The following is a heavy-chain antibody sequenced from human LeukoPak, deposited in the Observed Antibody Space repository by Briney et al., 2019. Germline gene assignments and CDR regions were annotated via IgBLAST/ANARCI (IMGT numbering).Heavy chain of an antibody. CDR2: MNPNSGNT. CDR1: GYTFTSYD. CDR3: ARSGNYYYDSSGYYGFDY. J-gene: IGHJ4*02. V-gene: IGHV1-8*01. D-gene: IGHD3-22*01. Sequence: ASVKVSCKASGYTFTSYDINWVRQATGQGLEWMGWMNPNSGNTGYAQKFQGRVTMTRNTSISTAYMELSSLRSEDTAVYYCARSGNYYYDSSGYYGFDYWGQGTLVTVSS.